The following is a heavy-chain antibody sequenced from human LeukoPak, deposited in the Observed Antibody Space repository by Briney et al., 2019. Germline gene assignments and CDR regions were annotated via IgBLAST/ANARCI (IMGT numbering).Heavy chain of an antibody. CDR1: GFTFSSYA. J-gene: IGHJ4*02. Sequence: GGSLRLAWAASGFTFSSYAMSWVRQAPGKGLEWVSAISGSGGSTYYADSVKGRFTISRDNSKNTLYLQMNSLRAEDTAVYYCAKDPSVAYYYDSSTNWGQGTLVTVSS. CDR2: ISGSGGST. D-gene: IGHD3-22*01. CDR3: AKDPSVAYYYDSSTN. V-gene: IGHV3-23*01.